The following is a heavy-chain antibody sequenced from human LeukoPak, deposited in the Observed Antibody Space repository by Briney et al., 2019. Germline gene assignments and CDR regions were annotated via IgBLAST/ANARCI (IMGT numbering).Heavy chain of an antibody. V-gene: IGHV3-23*01. CDR3: ANGDLCSGGSCYMTSRDY. Sequence: GGSLRLSCAASGFTFSSYAMSWVRQAPGKGLEWVSAISGSGGSTYYADSVKGRFTISRDNSKNTLYLQMNSLRAEDTAVYYCANGDLCSGGSCYMTSRDYWGQGTLVTVSS. J-gene: IGHJ4*02. CDR2: ISGSGGST. D-gene: IGHD2-15*01. CDR1: GFTFSSYA.